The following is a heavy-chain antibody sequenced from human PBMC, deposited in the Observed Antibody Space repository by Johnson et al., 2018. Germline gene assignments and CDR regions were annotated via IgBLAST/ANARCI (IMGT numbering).Heavy chain of an antibody. CDR1: GFTFSSYG. CDR3: ARGLLGGFDI. V-gene: IGHV3-30*03. D-gene: IGHD3-10*01. Sequence: QVQLVQSGGGVVQPGRSLRLPCAASGFTFSSYGMHWVRQAPGKGLEWVAVISYDGSSTNYADSVKGRFTISRANAKNTLYLQMNSLRAEDTAVYYCARGLLGGFDIWGQGTMVTVSS. CDR2: ISYDGSST. J-gene: IGHJ3*02.